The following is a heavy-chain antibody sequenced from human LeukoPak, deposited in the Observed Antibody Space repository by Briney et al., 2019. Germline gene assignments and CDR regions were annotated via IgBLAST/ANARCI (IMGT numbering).Heavy chain of an antibody. CDR2: IYYSGST. J-gene: IGHJ4*02. CDR3: ARALSNWNDFDY. D-gene: IGHD1-20*01. CDR1: GGSISSYY. Sequence: SETLSLTCTVSGGSISSYYWSWIRQPPGKGLEWIGYIYYSGSTYYNPSLKSRVTISVDTSKNQFSLKLSSVTAADTAVYYCARALSNWNDFDYWGQGTLVTVSS. V-gene: IGHV4-59*08.